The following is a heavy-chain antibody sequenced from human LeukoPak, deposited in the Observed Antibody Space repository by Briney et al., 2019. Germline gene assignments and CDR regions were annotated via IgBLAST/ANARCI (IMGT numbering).Heavy chain of an antibody. CDR2: IIPIFGTA. D-gene: IGHD3-10*01. V-gene: IGHV1-69*06. J-gene: IGHJ6*03. CDR3: ANQIRYGSGSYYNAEGSHYYYYMDV. Sequence: GASVKVSCKASGGTFSSYAISWVRQAPGQGLEWMGGIIPIFGTANYAQKFQGRVTITADKSTSTAYMELSSLRSEDTAVYYCANQIRYGSGSYYNAEGSHYYYYMDVWGKGTTVTVSS. CDR1: GGTFSSYA.